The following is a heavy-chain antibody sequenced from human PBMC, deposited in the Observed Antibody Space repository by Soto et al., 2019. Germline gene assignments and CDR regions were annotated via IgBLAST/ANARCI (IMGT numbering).Heavy chain of an antibody. Sequence: GGSLRLSCAASGFTFSSYSMNWVRQAPGKGLEWVSYISSSSSTIYYADSVKGRFTISRDNAKNSLYLQMNSLRAEDTAVYYCAREPVALLAGSDAFDIWGQGTMVTVSS. J-gene: IGHJ3*02. V-gene: IGHV3-48*01. CDR1: GFTFSSYS. CDR3: AREPVALLAGSDAFDI. CDR2: ISSSSSTI. D-gene: IGHD6-19*01.